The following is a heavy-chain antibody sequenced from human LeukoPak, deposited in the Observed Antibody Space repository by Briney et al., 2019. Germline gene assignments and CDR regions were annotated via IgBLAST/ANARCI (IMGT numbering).Heavy chain of an antibody. J-gene: IGHJ3*02. V-gene: IGHV3-30*04. CDR3: ARAGDADAFDI. D-gene: IGHD1-26*01. CDR2: VSYDGNNR. CDR1: GFTFSSYA. Sequence: GGSLRLSCAASGFTFSSYAMHWVRQAPGKGLEWVAVVSYDGNNRYFADSVKGRFTISRDNSKHTLYLQMDSLRAEDTAVYYCARAGDADAFDIWGQGTMVTVSS.